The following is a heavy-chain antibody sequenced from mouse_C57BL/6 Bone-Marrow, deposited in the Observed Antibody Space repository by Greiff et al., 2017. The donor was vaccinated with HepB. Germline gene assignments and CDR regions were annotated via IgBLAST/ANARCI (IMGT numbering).Heavy chain of an antibody. CDR2: IYPRDGST. Sequence: VHLVESGPELVKPGASVKLSCKASGYTFTSYDINWVKQRPGQGLEWIGWIYPRDGSTKYNEKFKGKATLTVDTSSSTAYMELHSLTSEDSAVYFCAREDYFDYWGQGTTLTVSS. CDR1: GYTFTSYD. J-gene: IGHJ2*01. V-gene: IGHV1-85*01. CDR3: AREDYFDY.